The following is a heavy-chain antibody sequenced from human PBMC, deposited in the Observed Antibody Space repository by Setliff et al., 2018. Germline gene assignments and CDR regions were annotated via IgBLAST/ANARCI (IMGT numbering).Heavy chain of an antibody. CDR3: ARDPLGLEDITLFDY. Sequence: ASVKVSCKASGFSFTDYLMNWMRQAPEQGLEWMGRINLNTGNIFYAQEFQGRVTLTRDTSTSTAYMELTGLRYDDTAIYYCARDPLGLEDITLFDYWGQGTLGTVSS. J-gene: IGHJ4*02. D-gene: IGHD3-16*01. V-gene: IGHV1-2*02. CDR2: INLNTGNI. CDR1: GFSFTDYL.